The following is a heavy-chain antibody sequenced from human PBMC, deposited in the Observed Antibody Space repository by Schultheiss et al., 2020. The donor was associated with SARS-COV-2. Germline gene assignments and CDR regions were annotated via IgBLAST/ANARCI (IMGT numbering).Heavy chain of an antibody. V-gene: IGHV3-23*01. Sequence: GESLKISCAASGLIFSSYAMSWVRQAPGKGLEWVSGISGSGGSTYYADSVKGRFTISRDNSKKTLYLQMNSLRVEDTAVYYCAKDSRSVPAARGYFDYWGQGTLVTVSS. CDR3: AKDSRSVPAARGYFDY. CDR1: GLIFSSYA. CDR2: ISGSGGST. D-gene: IGHD2-2*01. J-gene: IGHJ4*02.